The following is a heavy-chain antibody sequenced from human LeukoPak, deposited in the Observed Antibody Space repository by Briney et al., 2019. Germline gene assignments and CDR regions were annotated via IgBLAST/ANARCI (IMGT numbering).Heavy chain of an antibody. J-gene: IGHJ4*02. CDR1: GFTFSSYW. Sequence: GGSLRLSCAASGFTFSSYWMSWVRQAPGKGVEWVANINEDGSEIHYVDSVKGRFTISRDNAKNSLYLQMNSLRAEDTAVYYCARGHGSGSYYNFPGYWGQGTLVTVSS. CDR3: ARGHGSGSYYNFPGY. CDR2: INEDGSEI. V-gene: IGHV3-7*01. D-gene: IGHD3-10*01.